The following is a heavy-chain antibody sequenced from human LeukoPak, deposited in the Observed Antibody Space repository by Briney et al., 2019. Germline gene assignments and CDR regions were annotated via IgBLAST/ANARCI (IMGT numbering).Heavy chain of an antibody. J-gene: IGHJ5*02. D-gene: IGHD1-26*01. Sequence: WETLSLTCTVSAGSISSYYWSWIRQPAGKGLEWIGRIYTSGSTNYNPSLKSRVTMSVDTSKNQFSLKLSSVTAADTAVYYCARTLPYNCFDPRGQGTLVTVSS. V-gene: IGHV4-4*07. CDR2: IYTSGST. CDR1: AGSISSYY. CDR3: ARTLPYNCFDP.